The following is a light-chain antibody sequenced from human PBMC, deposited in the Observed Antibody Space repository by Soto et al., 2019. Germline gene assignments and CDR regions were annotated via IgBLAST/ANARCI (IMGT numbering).Light chain of an antibody. V-gene: IGLV2-14*01. CDR2: DVS. CDR1: SSDVGGYNY. Sequence: QSALTQPASVSGSPGQSITISCTGTSSDVGGYNYVSWYQQHPGKAPKLMIYDVSNRPSGVSNRFSGSKSGNTASLTISGLQAEDEAEYYCSSYTSSSSPDVFGTGTKVTVL. J-gene: IGLJ1*01. CDR3: SSYTSSSSPDV.